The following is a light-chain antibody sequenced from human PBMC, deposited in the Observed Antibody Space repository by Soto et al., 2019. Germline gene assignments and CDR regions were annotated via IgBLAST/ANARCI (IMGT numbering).Light chain of an antibody. Sequence: DIQMTQAPSSLSASFGDRVTLTCRASQSVSGYLNWYQQKPGGAPHLLIYAASTLQSGVPSRFSGSGSGTDFKLTISSLQPEDVATYYCKQSYNSSCTFGPGTKVHIX. CDR3: KQSYNSSCT. CDR1: QSVSGY. J-gene: IGKJ1*01. V-gene: IGKV1-39*01. CDR2: AAS.